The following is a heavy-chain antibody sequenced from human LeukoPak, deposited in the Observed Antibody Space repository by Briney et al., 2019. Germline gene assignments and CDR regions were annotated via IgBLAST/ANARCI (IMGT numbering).Heavy chain of an antibody. J-gene: IGHJ5*02. CDR2: ISLSSSSI. V-gene: IGHV3-48*01. D-gene: IGHD1-26*01. CDR3: AREEREHPNWFAP. Sequence: GGSLRLSCAASGFTFSNYNMNWVRQAPGKGLEWVSYISLSSSSIYYADSVKGRFTISRDNAKNSLYLQMNSLRAEDTAVYYCAREEREHPNWFAPWGQGTLVTVSS. CDR1: GFTFSNYN.